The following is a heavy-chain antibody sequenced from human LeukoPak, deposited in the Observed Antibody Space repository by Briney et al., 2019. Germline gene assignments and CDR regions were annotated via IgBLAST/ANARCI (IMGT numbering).Heavy chain of an antibody. V-gene: IGHV3-23*01. CDR2: ISGSGGST. D-gene: IGHD6-19*01. J-gene: IGHJ4*02. CDR3: AKDPGHLRSSGWVVLDY. Sequence: PGGSLRLSCAASGFTFSSYAMSWVRQAPGKRLEWVSAISGSGGSTYYADSVKGRFTISRDNSKNTLYLQMNSLRAEDTAVYYCAKDPGHLRSSGWVVLDYWGQGTLVTVSS. CDR1: GFTFSSYA.